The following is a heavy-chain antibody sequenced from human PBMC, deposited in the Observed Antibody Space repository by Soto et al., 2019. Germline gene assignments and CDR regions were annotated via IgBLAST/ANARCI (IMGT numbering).Heavy chain of an antibody. J-gene: IGHJ4*02. Sequence: SVKVSCKASGGTFSSYAISWVRQAPGQGLEWVGGIIPIFGTANYAQKFQGRVTITADESTSTAYMELSSLRSEDTAVGYCAKDGSGSYYNVYFDYWGQGTLVTVSS. D-gene: IGHD3-10*01. CDR3: AKDGSGSYYNVYFDY. CDR1: GGTFSSYA. V-gene: IGHV1-69*13. CDR2: IIPIFGTA.